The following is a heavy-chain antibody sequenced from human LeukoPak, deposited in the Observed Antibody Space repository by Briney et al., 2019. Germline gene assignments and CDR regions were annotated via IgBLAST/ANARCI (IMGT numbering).Heavy chain of an antibody. CDR3: AKAPVGDWGVSDA. J-gene: IGHJ5*02. CDR2: ISGSGSTT. D-gene: IGHD3-16*01. Sequence: GGSLRLSCAASGITVSSNYMTWVRQAPGKGLEWVSGISGSGSTTYYADSVKGRFTISRDHSKNTLFLQMNSLRAEDTAEYYCAKAPVGDWGVSDAWGQGTLVTVSS. CDR1: GITVSSNY. V-gene: IGHV3-23*01.